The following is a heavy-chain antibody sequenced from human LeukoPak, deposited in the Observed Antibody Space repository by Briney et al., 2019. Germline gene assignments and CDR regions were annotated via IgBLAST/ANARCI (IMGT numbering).Heavy chain of an antibody. CDR3: AKDFGRDWYYDFWSGYSYYYYGMDV. D-gene: IGHD3-3*01. V-gene: IGHV3-30*18. CDR2: ISYDGSNK. J-gene: IGHJ6*02. Sequence: SYGMHWVRQAPGKGLEWVAVISYDGSNKYYADSVKGRFTISRDNSKNTLYPQMNSLRAEDTAVYYCAKDFGRDWYYDFWSGYSYYYYGMDVWGQGTTVTVSS. CDR1: SYG.